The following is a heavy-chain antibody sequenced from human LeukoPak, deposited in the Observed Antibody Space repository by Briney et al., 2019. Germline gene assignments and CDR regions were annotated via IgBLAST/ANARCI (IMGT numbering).Heavy chain of an antibody. CDR2: IKGKTDGGTT. CDR3: TTGYYYDSSGYLDY. V-gene: IGHV3-15*07. CDR1: GFTFSNAW. D-gene: IGHD3-22*01. J-gene: IGHJ4*02. Sequence: PGGSLRLSCAASGFTFSNAWMNWVRQAPGKGLEWVGRIKGKTDGGTTDYAAPVKGRFTISRDDSKNTLYLQMNSLKTEDTAVYYCTTGYYYDSSGYLDYWGQGTLVTVSS.